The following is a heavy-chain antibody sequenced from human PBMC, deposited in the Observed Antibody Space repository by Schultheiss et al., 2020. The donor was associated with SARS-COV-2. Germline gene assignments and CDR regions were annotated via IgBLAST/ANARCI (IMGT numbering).Heavy chain of an antibody. Sequence: SETLSLTCAVSGGSISSGGYSWSWIRQPPGKGLEWIGYIYHSGSTYYNPSLKSRVTISADTSKNQFSLKLRSVTATDTAVYYCASTSDIVVAVATKWGQGTLVTVSS. CDR2: IYHSGST. D-gene: IGHD2-15*01. J-gene: IGHJ1*01. CDR1: GGSISSGGYS. V-gene: IGHV4-30-2*01. CDR3: ASTSDIVVAVATK.